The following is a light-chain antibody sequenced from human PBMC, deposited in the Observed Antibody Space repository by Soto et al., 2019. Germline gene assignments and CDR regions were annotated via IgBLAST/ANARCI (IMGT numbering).Light chain of an antibody. CDR3: CSYACSQTRV. CDR1: SSDVGGYNY. J-gene: IGLJ1*01. CDR2: DVS. V-gene: IGLV2-11*01. Sequence: QSALTQPRSVSGSPGQSVTISCTGTSSDVGGYNYVSWYQQHPGKAPKLMIYDVSKRPSGVPDRFSGSKSGNTASLTISGLQGEDEADYYCCSYACSQTRVFGTGTKVTVL.